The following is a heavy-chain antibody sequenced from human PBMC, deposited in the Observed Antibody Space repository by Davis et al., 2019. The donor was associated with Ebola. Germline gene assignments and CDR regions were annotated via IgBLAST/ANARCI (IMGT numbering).Heavy chain of an antibody. CDR3: ARGAVAGLPSDY. V-gene: IGHV4-59*01. CDR1: GGSISSYY. Sequence: MPSETLSLTCTVSGGSISSYYWSWIRQPPGKGLEWIGYIYYSGSTNYNPSLKSRVTISVDTSKNQFSLKLSSVTAADTAVYYCARGAVAGLPSDYWGQGTLVTVSS. J-gene: IGHJ4*02. CDR2: IYYSGST. D-gene: IGHD6-19*01.